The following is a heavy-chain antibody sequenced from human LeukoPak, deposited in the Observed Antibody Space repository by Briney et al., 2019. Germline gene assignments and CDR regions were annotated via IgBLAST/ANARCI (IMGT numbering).Heavy chain of an antibody. Sequence: PSETVSLTCTVSGGSISSTTYYWGWIRQPPSKVLEWIATMCYSVSSGNTYYNPSLKSRVAISVDTSRNQVSLKLSSVTAADTSVYYCARGSGSCADSWGQGTLVTVSS. J-gene: IGHJ4*02. CDR2: MCYSVSSGNT. CDR1: GGSISSTTYY. CDR3: ARGSGSCADS. D-gene: IGHD2-15*01. V-gene: IGHV4-39*01.